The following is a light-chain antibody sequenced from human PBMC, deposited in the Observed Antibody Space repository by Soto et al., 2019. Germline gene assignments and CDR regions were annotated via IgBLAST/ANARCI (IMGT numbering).Light chain of an antibody. CDR2: EVS. Sequence: QSALTQPPSVSGPPGQSITISCTGTSRDVGGYNYVSWYQQHPGKAPKLIIFEVSNRPSGVSNRFSGSTSGNTASLTISGLEAEDESDYYCHAYRSGSPVFGGGTKLTVL. CDR3: HAYRSGSPV. CDR1: SRDVGGYNY. J-gene: IGLJ3*02. V-gene: IGLV2-14*01.